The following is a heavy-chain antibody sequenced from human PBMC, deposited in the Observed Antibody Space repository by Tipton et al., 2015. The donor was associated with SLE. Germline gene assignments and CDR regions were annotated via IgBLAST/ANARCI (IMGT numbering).Heavy chain of an antibody. CDR3: ARHKRGVTVGGAFDI. D-gene: IGHD3-3*01. V-gene: IGHV4-39*01. CDR2: IYYSGST. J-gene: IGHJ3*02. CDR1: GGSISSSTYY. Sequence: TLSLTCTVSGGSISSSTYYWVWIRQPPGKGLEWIGSIYYSGSTYYNPSLKSRVTISLDMSKNQFSLRLNSVTAADTSTYYCARHKRGVTVGGAFDIWGQGTMVIVSS.